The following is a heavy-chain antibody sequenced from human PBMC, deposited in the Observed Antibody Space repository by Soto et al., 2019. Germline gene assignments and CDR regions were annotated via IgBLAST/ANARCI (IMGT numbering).Heavy chain of an antibody. CDR3: ARCPWEYDCWSGHAHIYYFDY. CDR1: GGSISSGGYY. V-gene: IGHV4-31*03. D-gene: IGHD3-3*01. Sequence: QVQLQESGPGLVKPSQTLSLTCTVSGGSISSGGYYWSCIRQHQGQALEWIGYIYYSGSTYYNPSLKSRVTISVDTSKNQFSLQLSYVTAADTAVYYCARCPWEYDCWSGHAHIYYFDYWGQGTLVTVSS. J-gene: IGHJ4*02. CDR2: IYYSGST.